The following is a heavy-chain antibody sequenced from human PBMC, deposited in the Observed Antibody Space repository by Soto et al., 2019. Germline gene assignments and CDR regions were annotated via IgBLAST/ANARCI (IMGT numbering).Heavy chain of an antibody. D-gene: IGHD2-2*01. Sequence: ETLSLTCAVYGGSFSGYYWSWIRQPPGKGLEWIGEINHSGSTNYNPSLKSRVTISVDTSKNQFSLKLSSVTAADTAVYYCARVRGYCSSTMCYYYFDNWGQGTLVTVSS. CDR2: INHSGST. J-gene: IGHJ4*02. V-gene: IGHV4-34*01. CDR1: GGSFSGYY. CDR3: ARVRGYCSSTMCYYYFDN.